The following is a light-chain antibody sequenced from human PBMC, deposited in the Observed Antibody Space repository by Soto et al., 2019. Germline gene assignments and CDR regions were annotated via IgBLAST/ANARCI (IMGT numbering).Light chain of an antibody. CDR3: SSSTNSDTWV. CDR1: SSDISGYNY. CDR2: EVS. Sequence: QSALTQPASVSGSPGQSITIACTGRSSDISGYNYVSWYQHYPGQTPKLMIYEVSNRPSGISTRFSPSKSGNTAFLTISALHSESESDYYCSSSTNSDTWVFGGGTEVTAL. J-gene: IGLJ3*02. V-gene: IGLV2-14*01.